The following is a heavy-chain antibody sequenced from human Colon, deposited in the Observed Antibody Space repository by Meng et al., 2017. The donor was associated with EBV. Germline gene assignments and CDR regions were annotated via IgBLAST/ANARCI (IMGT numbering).Heavy chain of an antibody. Sequence: QVVLQGAERGQLKASGTVSRTGAGSGRSIRSSHWWSWVREHGGKGLGWIGEVYHAGSNEYKPYGKGRMTIAVDTSKNQFSLNLISVTAADTAVYSCARVWQSLTAFFDSWGQGTLVTVSS. CDR3: ARVWQSLTAFFDS. CDR1: GRSIRSSHW. J-gene: IGHJ4*02. V-gene: IGHV4-4*02. D-gene: IGHD2-21*01. CDR2: VYHAGSN.